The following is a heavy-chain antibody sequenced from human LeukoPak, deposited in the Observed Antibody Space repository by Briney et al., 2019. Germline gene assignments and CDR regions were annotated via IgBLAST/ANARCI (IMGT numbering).Heavy chain of an antibody. D-gene: IGHD5-18*01. Sequence: GGSLRLSCAASGFTFSSYAMHWVRQAPGKGLEWVAVISYDGSNKYYADSVKGRFTISRDNSKNTLYLQMNSLRAEDTAVYYCATLGERTAMVLPGPMDVWGKGTTVTVSS. CDR1: GFTFSSYA. CDR2: ISYDGSNK. V-gene: IGHV3-30-3*01. CDR3: ATLGERTAMVLPGPMDV. J-gene: IGHJ6*03.